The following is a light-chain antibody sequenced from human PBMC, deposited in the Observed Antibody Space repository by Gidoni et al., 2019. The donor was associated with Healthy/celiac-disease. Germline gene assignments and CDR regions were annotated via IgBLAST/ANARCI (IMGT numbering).Light chain of an antibody. CDR1: QSSSSY. Sequence: DIQMTQSPSSLSASVGDRVTITCRASQSSSSYLNWYQQKPGKAPKPLIYAASRLQSGVPSRFSGSGSGTDFTLTISSLQPEDFATYYCQQSYSTPSSFGQGTKLEIK. V-gene: IGKV1-39*01. CDR2: AAS. J-gene: IGKJ2*04. CDR3: QQSYSTPSS.